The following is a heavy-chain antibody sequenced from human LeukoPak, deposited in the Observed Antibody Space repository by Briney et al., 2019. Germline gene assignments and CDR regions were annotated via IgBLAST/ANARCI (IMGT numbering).Heavy chain of an antibody. V-gene: IGHV4-31*03. CDR2: IYYSGST. J-gene: IGHJ6*03. CDR3: ARIYGSGTSFGYMDV. CDR1: GGSISSGGYY. D-gene: IGHD3-10*01. Sequence: PSETLSLTCTVSGGSISSGGYYWSWIRQHPGKGLEWIGYIYYSGSTYYNPSLKSRVTISVDTSKNQFSLKLSSVTAADTAVYYCARIYGSGTSFGYMDVWGKGTTVTVSS.